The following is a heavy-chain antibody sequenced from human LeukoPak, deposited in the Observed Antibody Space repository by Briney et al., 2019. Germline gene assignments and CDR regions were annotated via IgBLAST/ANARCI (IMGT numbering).Heavy chain of an antibody. J-gene: IGHJ4*02. CDR1: GYSFINFG. CDR3: ARGQPLQDILTAAGCDY. D-gene: IGHD3-9*01. V-gene: IGHV1-18*01. CDR2: ISAYNHNT. Sequence: GASVKVSCKASGYSFINFGLSWVRQAPGQGLEWMGWISAYNHNTNYAQKFQGRVTMTIDTSTSTAYMDVRSLRSDDTAVHYCARGQPLQDILTAAGCDYWGQGTLVTVSS.